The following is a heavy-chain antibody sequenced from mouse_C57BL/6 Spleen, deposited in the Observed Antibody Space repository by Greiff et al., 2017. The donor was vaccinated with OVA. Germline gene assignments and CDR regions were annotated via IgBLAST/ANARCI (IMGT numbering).Heavy chain of an antibody. CDR3: TQGTTVVATRNFDV. Sequence: EVQLQQSGAELVRPGASVKLSCTASGFNIKDDYMHWVKQRPEQGLEWIGWIDPENGDTEYASKFQGKATITADTSSNTAYLQLSSRTSEDTAVYYYTQGTTVVATRNFDVWGTGTTVTVSS. D-gene: IGHD1-1*01. CDR2: IDPENGDT. V-gene: IGHV14-4*01. CDR1: GFNIKDDY. J-gene: IGHJ1*03.